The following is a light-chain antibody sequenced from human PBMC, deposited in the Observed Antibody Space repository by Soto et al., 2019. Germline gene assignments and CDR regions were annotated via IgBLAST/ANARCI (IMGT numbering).Light chain of an antibody. V-gene: IGLV2-14*01. CDR3: CSYTKANTWV. J-gene: IGLJ3*02. CDR2: EDD. Sequence: QSALTQPASVSASPGQSITISYTGSSSDINSYKFVSWYQVLPGKAPQLIIYEDDYRPPEISSRFSASKSGNTASLTISGVQLEDDSHYFCCSYTKANTWVFGGGTKLTVL. CDR1: SSDINSYKF.